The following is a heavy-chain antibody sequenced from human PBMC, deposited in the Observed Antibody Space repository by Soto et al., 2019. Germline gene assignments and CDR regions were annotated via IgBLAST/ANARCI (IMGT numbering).Heavy chain of an antibody. CDR3: ARTADCSITTCSFPTRFHMRGYYYYYGMDV. D-gene: IGHD2-2*01. CDR2: ISAYNGNT. Sequence: QVRLVQSAAEVKKPGASVRVSCKASGYTFSNYGITWVRQAPGQGLEWMGWISAYNGNTHFAQKFQGRVTMTTDTPTTTAFMELRSLSSDYTAVSYCARTADCSITTCSFPTRFHMRGYYYYYGMDVWGPGTTVTVSS. V-gene: IGHV1-18*01. J-gene: IGHJ6*02. CDR1: GYTFSNYG.